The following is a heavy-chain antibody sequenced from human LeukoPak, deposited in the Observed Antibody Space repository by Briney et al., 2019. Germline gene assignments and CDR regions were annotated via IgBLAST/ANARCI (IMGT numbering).Heavy chain of an antibody. CDR3: ARDKVVGPTNLDY. CDR1: GFTFSSFG. D-gene: IGHD1-26*01. CDR2: IKQDGREI. J-gene: IGHJ4*02. Sequence: GGSLRPSCAASGFTFSSFGMHWVRQAPGKGLEWVANIKQDGREIYYVDSVKGRFTIPRDHATNSLYLQVNSLRAEDTAVSYCARDKVVGPTNLDYWGQGTLVTVSS. V-gene: IGHV3-7*01.